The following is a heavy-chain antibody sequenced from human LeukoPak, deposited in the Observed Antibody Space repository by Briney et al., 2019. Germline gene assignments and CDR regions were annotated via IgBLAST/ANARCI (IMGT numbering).Heavy chain of an antibody. CDR1: GLTFSSHG. CDR3: ARVTYGSGTYGAFDY. V-gene: IGHV3-23*01. D-gene: IGHD3-10*01. CDR2: ISGSGDNT. Sequence: GTLRLSCAASGLTFSSHGMSWVRRAPGKGLEWVSTISGSGDNTYYADSVKGRFTISRDNSKNTLYLQMNSLRAEDTAVYYCARVTYGSGTYGAFDYWGQGTLVTVSS. J-gene: IGHJ4*02.